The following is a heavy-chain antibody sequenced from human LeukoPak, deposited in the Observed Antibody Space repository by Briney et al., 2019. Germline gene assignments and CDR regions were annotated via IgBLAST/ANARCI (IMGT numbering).Heavy chain of an antibody. Sequence: GGSLRLSCAASGFTFSSYGMHWVRQAPGKGLEWVSAISGSGGSTYYADSVKGRFTISRDNSKNTLYLQMNSLRAEDTAVYYCAKSKMATITIIDYWGQGTLVTVSS. CDR2: ISGSGGST. J-gene: IGHJ4*02. V-gene: IGHV3-23*01. CDR3: AKSKMATITIIDY. D-gene: IGHD5-24*01. CDR1: GFTFSSYG.